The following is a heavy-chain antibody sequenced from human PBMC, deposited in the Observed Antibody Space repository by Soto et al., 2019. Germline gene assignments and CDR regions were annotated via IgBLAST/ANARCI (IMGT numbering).Heavy chain of an antibody. CDR2: IYYSGAK. CDR1: GGSISDEYHY. CDR3: ARDRPVGRFSYKGDDVLDV. D-gene: IGHD3-3*01. J-gene: IGHJ6*02. Sequence: TWSLTCTISGGSISDEYHYWSWVRQSPGKGLEWIGHIYYSGAKYLSEALEGRVTMSLDTSKNQFSMHLRSVTAADPATYFCARDRPVGRFSYKGDDVLDVWGQGNTV. V-gene: IGHV4-30-4*01.